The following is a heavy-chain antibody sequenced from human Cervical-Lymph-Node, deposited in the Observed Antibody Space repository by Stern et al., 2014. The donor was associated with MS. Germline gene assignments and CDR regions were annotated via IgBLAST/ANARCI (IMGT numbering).Heavy chain of an antibody. V-gene: IGHV3-13*01. CDR1: GFTFSSYD. Sequence: EVQLVESGGGLVQPGGSLRLSCAASGFTFSSYDMHWVRQATGKGLEWVSAIGTAGDTYYQGSVKGRFTISRENAKNSLYLQMNSLRAGDTAVYDCARDVGDGYFDYWGQGTLVTVSS. J-gene: IGHJ4*02. CDR3: ARDVGDGYFDY. CDR2: IGTAGDT. D-gene: IGHD5-24*01.